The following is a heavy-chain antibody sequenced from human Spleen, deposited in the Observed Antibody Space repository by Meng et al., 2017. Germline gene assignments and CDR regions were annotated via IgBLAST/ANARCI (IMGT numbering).Heavy chain of an antibody. CDR1: GLTFSTAA. D-gene: IGHD3-10*01. J-gene: IGHJ4*02. V-gene: IGHV3-74*01. CDR3: AGTGSYYTPVDY. Sequence: GESLKISCAVSGLTFSTAAMSWVRQAPGKGLVWVSRINSDGSSTSYADSVKGRFTISRDNAKNTLYLQMNSLRAEDTAVYYCAGTGSYYTPVDYWGQGTLVTVSS. CDR2: INSDGSST.